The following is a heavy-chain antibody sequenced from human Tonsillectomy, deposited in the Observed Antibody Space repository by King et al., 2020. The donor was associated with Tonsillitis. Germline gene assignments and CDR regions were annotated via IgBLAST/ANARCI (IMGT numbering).Heavy chain of an antibody. V-gene: IGHV2-5*02. J-gene: IGHJ1*01. CDR1: GLSLSTSGAG. D-gene: IGHD3-22*01. CDR3: AHSILTGGGYYDAEYFQH. CDR2: IYWDDDK. Sequence: TLKESGPTLVKPTQTLTLTCTFSGLSLSTSGAGVGWIRQPPGKALEWLALIYWDDDKRYSPSLKSRLTITKDTSKNQVVLTMTNMDPVDTATYYCAHSILTGGGYYDAEYFQHWGQGTLVTVSS.